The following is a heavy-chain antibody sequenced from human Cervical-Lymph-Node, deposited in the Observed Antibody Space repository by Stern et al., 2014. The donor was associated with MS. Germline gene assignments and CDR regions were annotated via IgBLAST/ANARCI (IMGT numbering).Heavy chain of an antibody. CDR2: IYPDDSDT. CDR3: ARLFCSSSHHSFDY. D-gene: IGHD2-2*01. V-gene: IGHV5-51*03. Sequence: VQLVQSGAEVTKPGDSLKISCKGSGYSFTNYWIGWVRQMPGQGLEWMGIIYPDDSDTRYSPSFQGQVTISADTSINTAYLQWSSLRASDTAIYYCARLFCSSSHHSFDYWGQGTLLTVSS. J-gene: IGHJ4*02. CDR1: GYSFTNYW.